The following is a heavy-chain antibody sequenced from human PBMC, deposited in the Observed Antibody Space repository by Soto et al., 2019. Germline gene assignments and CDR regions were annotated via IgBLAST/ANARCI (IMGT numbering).Heavy chain of an antibody. CDR2: ISWNSGSI. D-gene: IGHD7-27*01. J-gene: IGHJ4*02. CDR1: GFTFDDYA. CDR3: AKTSLGRFDY. Sequence: EVQLVESGGGLVQPGRSLRLSCAASGFTFDDYAMHWVRQAPGKGLEWVSGISWNSGSIGYVDSVKGRFTISRDNAKNSLYLQMNSLRAEDTALYYCAKTSLGRFDYWGQGTLVTVSS. V-gene: IGHV3-9*01.